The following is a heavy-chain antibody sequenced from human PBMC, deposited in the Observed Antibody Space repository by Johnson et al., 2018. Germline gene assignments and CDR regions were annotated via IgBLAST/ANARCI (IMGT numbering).Heavy chain of an antibody. CDR1: GFTFSSYD. D-gene: IGHD6-13*01. CDR3: ARYAGIAAAGTEYYCYYYIDV. CDR2: ISYDGSNK. J-gene: IGHJ6*03. Sequence: QVQLQESGGGLVQPGRSLRLSCAASGFTFSSYDMHWVLQAPGKGLEWVAVISYDGSNKYYTDSVKGRFTISRDNSKNTLYLQMNSLIAEDTAVYYCARYAGIAAAGTEYYCYYYIDVWGKGTTVTVSS. V-gene: IGHV3-30-3*01.